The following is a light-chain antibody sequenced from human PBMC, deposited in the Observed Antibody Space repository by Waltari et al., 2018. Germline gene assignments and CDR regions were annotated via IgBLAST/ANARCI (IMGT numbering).Light chain of an antibody. CDR3: AAWDDSLNAVV. Sequence: QSVVTQPPSASGPPGQRVTISCSGSSSNIGRNTVNWYQQLPGTAPKLLFYSNNQRPSGVPDRFSGSKSGTSASLAISGLQSEDEADYYCAAWDDSLNAVVFGGGTKLTVL. J-gene: IGLJ3*02. V-gene: IGLV1-44*01. CDR2: SNN. CDR1: SSNIGRNT.